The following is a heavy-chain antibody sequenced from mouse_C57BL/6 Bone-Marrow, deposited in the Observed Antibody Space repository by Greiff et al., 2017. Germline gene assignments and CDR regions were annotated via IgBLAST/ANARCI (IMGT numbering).Heavy chain of an antibody. CDR2: IWSGGST. CDR1: GFSLTSYG. CDR3: AKLDGSSY. D-gene: IGHD1-1*01. V-gene: IGHV2-4*01. Sequence: VKLMESGPGLVQPSQSLSITCTVSGFSLTSYGVHWVRQPPGKGLEWLGVIWSGGSTDYNAAFLSRLSISKDNSKSQVFFKMNSLQADDTAIYYCAKLDGSSYWGQGTTLTVSS. J-gene: IGHJ2*01.